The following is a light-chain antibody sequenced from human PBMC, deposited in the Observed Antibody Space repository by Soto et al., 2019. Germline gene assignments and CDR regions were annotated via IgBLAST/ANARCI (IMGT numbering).Light chain of an antibody. CDR2: AAS. V-gene: IGKV3-15*01. CDR3: QQYNNWPPTWT. Sequence: EIVMSQSPATLSVSPGERATLSCRASQSISSNLAWYQQKPGQAPRLLIYAASTRATNIPARFSGSGSGTEFTLTISSLQSEDFAVYYCQQYNNWPPTWTFGQGTKVDIK. CDR1: QSISSN. J-gene: IGKJ1*01.